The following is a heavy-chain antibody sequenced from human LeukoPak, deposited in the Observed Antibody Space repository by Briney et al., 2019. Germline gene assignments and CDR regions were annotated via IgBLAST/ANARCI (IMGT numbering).Heavy chain of an antibody. CDR1: GDTVSNKRSA. D-gene: IGHD1-14*01. CDR2: TYYRSKWYN. V-gene: IGHV6-1*01. J-gene: IGHJ4*02. Sequence: SQTLSLTCAISGDTVSNKRSAWNWIRQSPSRGLEWLGRTYYRSKWYNEYAVSVKSRITINPDTSKNQFSLQLNSVTPEDTAMYYCARTEGYFNYWGQGTLVTVSS. CDR3: ARTEGYFNY.